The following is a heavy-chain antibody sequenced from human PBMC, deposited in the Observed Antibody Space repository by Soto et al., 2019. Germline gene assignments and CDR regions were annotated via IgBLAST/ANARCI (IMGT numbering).Heavy chain of an antibody. J-gene: IGHJ6*02. CDR3: ARAARYYYDSSGYYLNYYYYYGMDV. D-gene: IGHD3-22*01. Sequence: QVQLVQSGAEVKKPGSSVKVSCKASGGTFSSYAISWVRQAPGQGLEWMGGIIPIFGTANYAQKFQGRVTITADESTSTAYMELSSLRSEDTAVYYCARAARYYYDSSGYYLNYYYYYGMDVWGQGTTFTVSS. CDR2: IIPIFGTA. CDR1: GGTFSSYA. V-gene: IGHV1-69*01.